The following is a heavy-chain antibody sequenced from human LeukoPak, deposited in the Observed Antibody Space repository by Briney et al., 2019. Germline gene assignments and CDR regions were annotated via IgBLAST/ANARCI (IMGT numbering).Heavy chain of an antibody. CDR3: VTALARDSSGWYVIDY. Sequence: PSETLSLTCTVSGGATSTSRTHWGWVRQPPGKGLEWIGSIYYSGSTYYSPSLKSRVTISVDTSKNQFSLWLTSVTAADTAVYYCVTALARDSSGWYVIDYWGQGTLVTVSS. V-gene: IGHV4-39*01. J-gene: IGHJ4*02. CDR1: GGATSTSRTH. CDR2: IYYSGST. D-gene: IGHD6-19*01.